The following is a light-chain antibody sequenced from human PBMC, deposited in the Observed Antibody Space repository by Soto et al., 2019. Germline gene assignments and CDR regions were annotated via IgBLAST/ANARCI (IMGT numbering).Light chain of an antibody. V-gene: IGKV3-20*01. J-gene: IGKJ4*01. CDR3: QPYGSSPLT. CDR2: GAS. CDR1: QRVSSSY. Sequence: EIVLTQSPGTLSLSPGERAALSCRASQRVSSSYLAWYQQKPGQAPRLLIYGASSRATGIPDRFSGSGSGTDFTLTIRRLEPEDFAVYYCQPYGSSPLTFGGGTTVEIK.